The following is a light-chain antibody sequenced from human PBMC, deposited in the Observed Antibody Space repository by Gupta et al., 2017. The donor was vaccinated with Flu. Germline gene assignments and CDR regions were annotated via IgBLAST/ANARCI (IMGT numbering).Light chain of an antibody. CDR1: QSLLHSNGTIY. CDR3: IQDHNSPLT. CDR2: VGS. J-gene: IGKJ1*01. V-gene: IGKV2-28*01. Sequence: VQTTSPLSMLVTSGEPAFITCRSSQSLLHSNGTIYLDWYLQKPGQSPQLLIYVGSNRASGVPDRFSGSGSGTEFTLNISSVQAEDFGIYYCIQDHNSPLTFGQGTKLDIK.